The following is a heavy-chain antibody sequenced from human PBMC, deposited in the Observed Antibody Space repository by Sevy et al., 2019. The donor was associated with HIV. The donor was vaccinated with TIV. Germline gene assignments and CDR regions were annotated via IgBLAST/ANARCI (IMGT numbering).Heavy chain of an antibody. CDR1: GFTFNIYA. Sequence: GGSLRLSCAASGFTFNIYAMTWVRQAPGKGLEWVSTISVSGGSTYYADSVKGRFTISRDNSKNTLYLQMNSLRAEDTAGYYCAKDHDNNWFDPWGQGTLVTVSS. V-gene: IGHV3-23*01. CDR2: ISVSGGST. D-gene: IGHD3-9*01. CDR3: AKDHDNNWFDP. J-gene: IGHJ5*02.